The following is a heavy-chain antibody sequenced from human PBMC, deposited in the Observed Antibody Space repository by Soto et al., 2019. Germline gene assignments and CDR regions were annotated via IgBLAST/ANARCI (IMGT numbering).Heavy chain of an antibody. CDR3: AKDRTPVADYYFDY. CDR1: GFTFSSYV. CDR2: ISGDGRDK. J-gene: IGHJ4*02. D-gene: IGHD6-19*01. Sequence: QVQLVESGGGVVQPGRSLRLSCAASGFTFSSYVMHWVRQAPGKGLEWVAVISGDGRDKYHADSVKGRFTISRDNSKNTLYLQMNSLRAEDTAVYYCAKDRTPVADYYFDYWGQGTLVTVAS. V-gene: IGHV3-30*18.